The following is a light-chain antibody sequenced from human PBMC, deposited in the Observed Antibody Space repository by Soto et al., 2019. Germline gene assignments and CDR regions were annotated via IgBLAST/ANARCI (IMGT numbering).Light chain of an antibody. CDR1: QSISSY. CDR2: AAS. J-gene: IGKJ1*01. V-gene: IGKV1-39*01. Sequence: DIHLTQSPSFLSASLGDRVTITLRASQSISSYLSWYQQKPGNAPKLLIYAASSLQSGVPSRFSGSGSGTDFTLTISSLQPEDFATYYCQQSYSTSWTFGQGTKVDI. CDR3: QQSYSTSWT.